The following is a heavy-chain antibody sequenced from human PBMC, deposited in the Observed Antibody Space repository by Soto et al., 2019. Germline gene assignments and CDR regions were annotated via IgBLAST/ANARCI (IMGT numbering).Heavy chain of an antibody. J-gene: IGHJ3*02. D-gene: IGHD6-13*01. Sequence: ASAKVSCKASGVTFSSYAISWVRQDPGQGLEWMGGIIPIFRTANYAQKFQGRVTITADESTSTAYMELSSLRSEDTAVYYCARELTVEQQLVWADGFDIWGQGTMVTVSS. CDR2: IIPIFRTA. V-gene: IGHV1-69*13. CDR1: GVTFSSYA. CDR3: ARELTVEQQLVWADGFDI.